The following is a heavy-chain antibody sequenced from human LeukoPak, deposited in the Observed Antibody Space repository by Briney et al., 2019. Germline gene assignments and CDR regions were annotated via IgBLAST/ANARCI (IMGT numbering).Heavy chain of an antibody. Sequence: ASVKVSCKASGYTFTGYYMHWVRQAPGQGLEWMGWINPNSGGTNYAQKFQGRVTMTRDTSISTAYMELSRLRSDDTAVYYCARRARITIFERIVDAFDIWGQGTMVTVSS. CDR1: GYTFTGYY. D-gene: IGHD3-3*01. V-gene: IGHV1-2*02. CDR3: ARRARITIFERIVDAFDI. J-gene: IGHJ3*02. CDR2: INPNSGGT.